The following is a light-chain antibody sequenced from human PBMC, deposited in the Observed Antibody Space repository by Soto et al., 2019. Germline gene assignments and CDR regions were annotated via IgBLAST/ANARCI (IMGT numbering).Light chain of an antibody. CDR3: MQALQTPLT. J-gene: IGKJ4*01. V-gene: IGKV2-28*01. CDR1: QSLLHSNGFNY. Sequence: DIVMTQSPLSLPVTPGEPASISCRSSQSLLHSNGFNYLDWYLQKPGQSPQLLIYMGSYRASGVPDRFSGSGSGTDFTLKISRVEAEDVGVSYCMQALQTPLTFGGGTKVEIK. CDR2: MGS.